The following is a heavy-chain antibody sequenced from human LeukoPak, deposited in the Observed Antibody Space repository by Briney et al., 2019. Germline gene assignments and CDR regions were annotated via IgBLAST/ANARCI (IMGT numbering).Heavy chain of an antibody. CDR2: IWYDGSNK. CDR1: GFTFSSYG. Sequence: PGRSLRLSCAASGFTFSSYGMHWVRQAPGKGLEWVAVIWYDGSNKYYADSVKGRFTISRDNSKNTLYLQMNSLRAEDTAVYYCAKDPLKGRWYSYGIDYWGQGTLVTVSS. CDR3: AKDPLKGRWYSYGIDY. V-gene: IGHV3-33*06. J-gene: IGHJ4*02. D-gene: IGHD5-18*01.